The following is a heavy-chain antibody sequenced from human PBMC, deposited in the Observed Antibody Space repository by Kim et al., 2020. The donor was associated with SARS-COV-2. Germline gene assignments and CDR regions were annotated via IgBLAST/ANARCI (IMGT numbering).Heavy chain of an antibody. V-gene: IGHV1-46*01. J-gene: IGHJ3*02. CDR2: ST. CDR3: ARDLDDAFDI. Sequence: STSYAQKFQGRVTMTRDTSTSTVYMELSSLRSEDTAVYYCARDLDDAFDIWGQGTMVTVSS.